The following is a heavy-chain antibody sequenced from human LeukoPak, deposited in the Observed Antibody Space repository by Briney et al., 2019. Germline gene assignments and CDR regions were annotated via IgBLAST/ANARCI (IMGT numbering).Heavy chain of an antibody. J-gene: IGHJ4*02. D-gene: IGHD3-10*01. CDR2: IFYSGNT. CDR1: GGSISCGDYY. V-gene: IGHV4-30-4*02. Sequence: PSETLSLICTVSGGSISCGDYYWSWLRQPPGKGLIWIGYIFYSGNTYYNPSLKSRVPISVDTSKNRFSLKLSSVTAADTAVYYCARDQSYYGSGSFLYWGQGTLVTVSS. CDR3: ARDQSYYGSGSFLY.